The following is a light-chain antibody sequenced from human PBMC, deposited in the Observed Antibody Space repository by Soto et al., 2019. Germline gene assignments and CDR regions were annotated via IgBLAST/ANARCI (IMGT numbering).Light chain of an antibody. CDR1: QSISSS. Sequence: EIVMTQSPATLSVSPGERATLSCRASQSISSSLAWYQQKPGQAPRLLIYGASPRATGIPARFSGSGSGTEFTLTISSLQSEDLAVYYCQQYNNGPTYTFGQGTKLEIK. V-gene: IGKV3-15*01. CDR2: GAS. CDR3: QQYNNGPTYT. J-gene: IGKJ2*01.